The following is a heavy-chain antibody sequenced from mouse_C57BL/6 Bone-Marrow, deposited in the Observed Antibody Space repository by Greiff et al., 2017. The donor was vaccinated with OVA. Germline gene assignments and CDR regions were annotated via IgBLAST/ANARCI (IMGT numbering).Heavy chain of an antibody. CDR3: ARHDYDVGFAY. J-gene: IGHJ3*01. CDR2: IYPRSGNT. V-gene: IGHV1-81*01. D-gene: IGHD2-4*01. Sequence: VQLQQSGAELARPGASVKLSCKASGYTFTSYGISWVKQRTGQGLEWIGEIYPRSGNTYYNEKFKGKATLTADKSSSTAYMELRSLTSEDSAVYFCARHDYDVGFAYWGQGTLVTVSA. CDR1: GYTFTSYG.